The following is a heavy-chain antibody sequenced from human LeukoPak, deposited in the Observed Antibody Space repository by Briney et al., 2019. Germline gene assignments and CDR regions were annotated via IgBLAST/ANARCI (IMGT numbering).Heavy chain of an antibody. V-gene: IGHV4-34*01. Sequence: SETLSLTCAVYGGSFSGYYWSWIRQPPGKGLEWIGEINHSGSTNYNPSLKSRVTISVDTSKNQFSLKLSSVTAADTAVHYCASGRRAYYFDYWGQGTLVTVSS. J-gene: IGHJ4*02. CDR1: GGSFSGYY. CDR3: ASGRRAYYFDY. CDR2: INHSGST.